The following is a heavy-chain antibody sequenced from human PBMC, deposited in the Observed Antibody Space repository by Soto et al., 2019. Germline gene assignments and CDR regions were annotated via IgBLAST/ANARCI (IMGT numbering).Heavy chain of an antibody. CDR2: IFHSGST. CDR3: ARHRGPSPYYLDY. CDR1: GGSISPYH. V-gene: IGHV4-59*08. J-gene: IGHJ4*02. Sequence: QVQLRESGPGLVKPSETLSLSCTVSGGSISPYHWSWIRQPPEKGLEWIGYIFHSGSTNYNPSLKSRVTMSVDTSENQFSLKLSSVTAADTAVYYCARHRGPSPYYLDYWGQGTLVTVSS.